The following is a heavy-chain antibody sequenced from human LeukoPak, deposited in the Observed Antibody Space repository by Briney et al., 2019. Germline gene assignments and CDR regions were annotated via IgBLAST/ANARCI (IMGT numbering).Heavy chain of an antibody. CDR3: ARIRSYYGLDY. CDR2: INPNSGGT. D-gene: IGHD1-26*01. J-gene: IGHJ4*02. CDR1: GYTFTGYY. Sequence: ASVKVSCKASGYTFTGYYMHWVRQAPGQGLEWMGWINPNSGGTNYAQKLQGRVTTTADTSTSTAYMELRSLRSDDTAVYYCARIRSYYGLDYWGQGTLVTVSS. V-gene: IGHV1-2*02.